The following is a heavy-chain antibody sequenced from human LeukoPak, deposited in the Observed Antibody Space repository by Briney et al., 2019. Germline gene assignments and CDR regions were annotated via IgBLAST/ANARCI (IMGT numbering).Heavy chain of an antibody. CDR1: GFTFSSYA. D-gene: IGHD3-22*01. V-gene: IGHV3-30-3*01. CDR3: ARGGPYDSSGYFDY. Sequence: GGSLRLSCAASGFTFSSYAMPWVRQAPGKGLEWVAVISYDGSNKYYADSVKGRFTISRDNPKNTLYLQMNSLRAEDTAVYYCARGGPYDSSGYFDYWGQGTLVTVSS. CDR2: ISYDGSNK. J-gene: IGHJ4*02.